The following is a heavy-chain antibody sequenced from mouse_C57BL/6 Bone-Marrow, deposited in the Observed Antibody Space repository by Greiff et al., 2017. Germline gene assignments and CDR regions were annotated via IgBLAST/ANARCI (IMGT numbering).Heavy chain of an antibody. Sequence: QVHVKQSGAELARPRASVKLSCKASGYTFTSYGISWVKQRTGQGLEWIGEIYPRSGNTYYNEKFKGKATLTADKSSSTAYMELRSLTSEDSAVYFCARTGLLYDYWGQGTTLTVSS. CDR3: ARTGLLYDY. CDR2: IYPRSGNT. D-gene: IGHD2-12*01. J-gene: IGHJ2*01. V-gene: IGHV1-81*01. CDR1: GYTFTSYG.